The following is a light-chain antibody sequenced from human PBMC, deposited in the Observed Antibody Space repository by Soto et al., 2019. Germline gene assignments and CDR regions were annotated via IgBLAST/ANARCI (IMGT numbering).Light chain of an antibody. V-gene: IGKV3-15*01. Sequence: EIVLTQSPATLSSFPGDRVTLSCRASQSVSSSYLAWYQQKPGQPPRLLIYGASTRAAGVPARFSGSGSGTEFTLTISSLQSEDSAVYYCQQYNNWPVTFGGGTKVDIK. CDR3: QQYNNWPVT. CDR1: QSVSSSY. CDR2: GAS. J-gene: IGKJ4*01.